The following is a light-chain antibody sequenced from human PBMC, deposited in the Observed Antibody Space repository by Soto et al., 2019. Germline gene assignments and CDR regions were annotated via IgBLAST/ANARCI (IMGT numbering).Light chain of an antibody. CDR3: SSFAASNSYV. J-gene: IGLJ1*01. V-gene: IGLV2-8*01. CDR1: SSDVGGYNY. Sequence: QSVLTQPPSASGSPGQSVTISCTGTSSDVGGYNYVSWYQQHPGKAPKVMIYEVSKRPSGVPDRFSGSKSGTTASLTVSGHQGEEEADYYCSSFAASNSYVFGTGTKLTVL. CDR2: EVS.